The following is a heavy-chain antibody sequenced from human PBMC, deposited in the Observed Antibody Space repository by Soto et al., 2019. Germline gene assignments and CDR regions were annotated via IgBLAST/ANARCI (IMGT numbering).Heavy chain of an antibody. V-gene: IGHV4-34*01. CDR2: INHSGST. CDR3: ARALRRSTVPRYYYGMDV. CDR1: GGSFSGYY. Sequence: SETLSLTCAVYGGSFSGYYWSWIRQPPGKGLEWIGEINHSGSTNYNPSLKSRVTISVDTSKNQFSLKLSSVTAADTAVYYCARALRRSTVPRYYYGMDVWGQGTTVTVSS. D-gene: IGHD4-17*01. J-gene: IGHJ6*02.